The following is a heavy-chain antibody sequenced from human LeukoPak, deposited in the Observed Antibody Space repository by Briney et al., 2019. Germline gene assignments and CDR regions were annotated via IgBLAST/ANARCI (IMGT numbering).Heavy chain of an antibody. Sequence: SVKVSCKASGGTFSSYAISWVRQAPGQGLEWMGRIIPILGIANYAQKFQGRVTITADKSTSTAYMELSSLRSEDTAVYYCARDLEDYDFWSGYYTGDYWGQGTLVTVSS. CDR1: GGTFSSYA. J-gene: IGHJ4*02. CDR3: ARDLEDYDFWSGYYTGDY. V-gene: IGHV1-69*04. D-gene: IGHD3-3*01. CDR2: IIPILGIA.